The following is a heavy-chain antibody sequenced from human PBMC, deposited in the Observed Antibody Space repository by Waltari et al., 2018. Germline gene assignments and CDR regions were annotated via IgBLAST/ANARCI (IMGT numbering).Heavy chain of an antibody. D-gene: IGHD3-3*01. CDR3: ARGRRWQEFSS. CDR1: GGSFSGFF. CDR2: INHSGGT. J-gene: IGHJ5*02. V-gene: IGHV4-34*01. Sequence: QVQLQQWGAGPLKTSETLSLTCAVSGGSFSGFFWIWIRQPPGKGLEWIGEINHSGGTNYNPSLKSRVTISLDTSKKHFSLKLNSVTAADTAVYYCARGRRWQEFSSWGQGTLVTVSS.